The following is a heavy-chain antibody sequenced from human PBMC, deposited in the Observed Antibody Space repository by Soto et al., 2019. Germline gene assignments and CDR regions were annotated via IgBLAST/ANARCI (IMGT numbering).Heavy chain of an antibody. CDR2: INHSGST. J-gene: IGHJ5*02. CDR3: ARGRRSSSWYLGWFDP. Sequence: SETLSLTCAVYGGSFSGYYWSWIRQPPGKGLEWIGEINHSGSTNYNPSLKSRVTISVDTSKNQFSLKLSSVTAADTAVYYCARGRRSSSWYLGWFDPWGQGTLVTVSS. V-gene: IGHV4-34*01. CDR1: GGSFSGYY. D-gene: IGHD6-13*01.